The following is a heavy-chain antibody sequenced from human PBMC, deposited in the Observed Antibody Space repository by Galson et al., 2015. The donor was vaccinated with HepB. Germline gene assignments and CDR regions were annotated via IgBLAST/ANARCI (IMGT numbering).Heavy chain of an antibody. V-gene: IGHV5-51*03. CDR2: FYPGDSDT. D-gene: IGHD2-8*02. Sequence: SGAEVKKPGESRKISCKGSGYNFASYWISWVRQMPGKGLEWMGIFYPGDSDTRYSPSFQGQVTISADKSISTAYLQWSSLKASDTAIYYCVTGRTPFYFHYWGQGTLVTVSS. CDR3: VTGRTPFYFHY. J-gene: IGHJ4*02. CDR1: GYNFASYW.